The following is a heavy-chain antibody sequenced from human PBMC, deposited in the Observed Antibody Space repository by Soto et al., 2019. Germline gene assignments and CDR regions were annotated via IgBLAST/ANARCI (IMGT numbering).Heavy chain of an antibody. CDR3: ARDRIRTIFGVVDGMDV. Sequence: GASVKVSCKASGGTFSSYAISWVRQAPGQGLEWMGGIIPIFGTANYAQKFQGRVTITADESTSTACMELSSLRSEDTAVYYCARDRIRTIFGVVDGMDVWGQGTTVTVSS. J-gene: IGHJ6*02. CDR2: IIPIFGTA. V-gene: IGHV1-69*13. D-gene: IGHD3-3*01. CDR1: GGTFSSYA.